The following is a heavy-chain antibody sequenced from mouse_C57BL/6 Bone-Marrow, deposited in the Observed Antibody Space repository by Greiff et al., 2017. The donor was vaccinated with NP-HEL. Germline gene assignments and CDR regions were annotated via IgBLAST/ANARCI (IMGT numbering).Heavy chain of an antibody. D-gene: IGHD1-1*01. V-gene: IGHV1-61*01. CDR3: ARRGLCYNGSSYDWYFDV. Sequence: QVQLQQPGAELVRPGSSVKLSCKASGYTFTSYWMDWVKQRPGQGLEWIGNIYPSDSETHYNQKFKDKATLTVDKSSSTAYMQLSSLTSEDSAVYYYARRGLCYNGSSYDWYFDVWGTGTTVTVSS. CDR2: IYPSDSET. CDR1: GYTFTSYW. J-gene: IGHJ1*03.